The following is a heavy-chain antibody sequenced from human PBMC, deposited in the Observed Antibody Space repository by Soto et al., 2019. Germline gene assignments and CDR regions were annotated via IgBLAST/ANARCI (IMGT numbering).Heavy chain of an antibody. Sequence: SETLSLTCTVSGGSISSYYWSWIRQPPGKGLEWIGYIYYSGSTNYNPSLKSRVTISVDTSKNQFSLKLSSVTAADTAVYYCTVNFDYWGQGTLVTISS. J-gene: IGHJ4*02. CDR3: TVNFDY. V-gene: IGHV4-59*01. CDR2: IYYSGST. CDR1: GGSISSYY.